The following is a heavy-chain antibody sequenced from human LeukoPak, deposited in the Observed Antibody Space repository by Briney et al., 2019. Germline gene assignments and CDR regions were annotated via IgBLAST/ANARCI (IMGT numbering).Heavy chain of an antibody. D-gene: IGHD4-17*01. CDR1: GFTFSSYA. CDR3: AREVKWDYGDYFDY. J-gene: IGHJ4*02. V-gene: IGHV3-33*08. Sequence: QPGRSLRLSCAASGFTFSSYAMHWVRQAPGKGLEWVAVIWYDGSNKYYADSVKGRFTISRDNSKNTLYLQMNSLRAEDTAVYYCAREVKWDYGDYFDYWGQGTLVTVSS. CDR2: IWYDGSNK.